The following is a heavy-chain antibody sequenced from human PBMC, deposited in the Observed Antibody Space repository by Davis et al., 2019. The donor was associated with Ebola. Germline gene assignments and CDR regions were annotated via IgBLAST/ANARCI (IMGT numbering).Heavy chain of an antibody. CDR1: GGSISSGGYY. V-gene: IGHV4-31*03. CDR3: ARQNWNTRGDFDY. CDR2: IYYSGST. Sequence: PSETLSLTCTVSGGSISSGGYYWSWIRQHPGKGLEWIGYIYYSGSTYYNPSLKSRVTISVDTSKNQFSLKLSSVTAADTAVYYCARQNWNTRGDFDYWGQGTLVTVSS. D-gene: IGHD1/OR15-1a*01. J-gene: IGHJ4*02.